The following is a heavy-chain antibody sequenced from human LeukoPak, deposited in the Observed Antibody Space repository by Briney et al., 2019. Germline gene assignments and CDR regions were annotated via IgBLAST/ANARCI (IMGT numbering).Heavy chain of an antibody. D-gene: IGHD1-14*01. CDR3: ARPSGGTPFKRFDY. CDR1: GGSFSGYN. Sequence: PSETLSLTCAVYGGSFSGYNWTWIRQPPGKGLEWIGEIGHNGTTNYNPSLKGRVTISLDTSKNQFSLKLTSVTAADTAVYYCARPSGGTPFKRFDYWGQGTLVTVSS. CDR2: IGHNGTT. V-gene: IGHV4-34*01. J-gene: IGHJ4*02.